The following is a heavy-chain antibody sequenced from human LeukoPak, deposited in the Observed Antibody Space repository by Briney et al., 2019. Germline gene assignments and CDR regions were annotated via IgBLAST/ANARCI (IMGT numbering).Heavy chain of an antibody. J-gene: IGHJ4*02. V-gene: IGHV1-3*01. Sequence: ASVKVSCKASGYTFTSYAMHWVRQAPGQRLEWMGWINAGNGNTKYSQKFQGRVTITADESTSTAYMELSSLRSEDTAVYYCATPGPNYYDSSGYYPNWGQGTLVTVSS. CDR1: GYTFTSYA. CDR2: INAGNGNT. D-gene: IGHD3-22*01. CDR3: ATPGPNYYDSSGYYPN.